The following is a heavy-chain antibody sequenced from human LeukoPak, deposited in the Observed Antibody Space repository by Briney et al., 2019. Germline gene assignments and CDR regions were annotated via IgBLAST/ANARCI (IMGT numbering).Heavy chain of an antibody. J-gene: IGHJ4*02. CDR1: GFTFSSYS. D-gene: IGHD6-13*01. V-gene: IGHV3-48*04. CDR2: ISSSSSTI. Sequence: LAGGSLRLSCAASGFTFSSYSMNWVRQAPGKGLEWVSYISSSSSTIYYADSVKGRFTISRDNAKNSLYLQMNSLRAEDTAVYYCARDPAGYSRRADLGFFDYWGQGTLVTVSS. CDR3: ARDPAGYSRRADLGFFDY.